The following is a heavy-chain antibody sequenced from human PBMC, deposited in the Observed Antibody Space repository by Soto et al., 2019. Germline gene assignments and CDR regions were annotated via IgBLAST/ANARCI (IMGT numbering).Heavy chain of an antibody. V-gene: IGHV1-69*15. D-gene: IGHD2-15*01. CDR3: ARGQEFGGNSDAFDV. CDR2: ILPFFGTA. CDR1: GGSFRRES. J-gene: IGHJ3*01. Sequence: QVQLVQSGAEVKKPGSSVKVSCQASGGSFRRESINWVRQAPGQGPEWMGNILPFFGTADYAQKFQGRVTLTADVSTTTVYMELSSLRFEDTAVYYCARGQEFGGNSDAFDVGGQGTMVIVSS.